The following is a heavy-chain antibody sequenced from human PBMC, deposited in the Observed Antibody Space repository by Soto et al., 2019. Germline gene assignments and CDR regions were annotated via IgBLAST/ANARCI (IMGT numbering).Heavy chain of an antibody. D-gene: IGHD2-15*01. CDR1: GGTFSSYT. J-gene: IGHJ4*02. Sequence: QVQLVQSGAEVKKPGSSVKVSCKASGGTFSSYTISWVRQAPGQGLEWMGRIISILGIANYAQKFQGRVTITADKSTSTAYMELSSLRSEDTAVYYCAREPGGGDCSCGSCHSCWGQGTLVTVSS. V-gene: IGHV1-69*08. CDR3: AREPGGGDCSCGSCHSC. CDR2: IISILGIA.